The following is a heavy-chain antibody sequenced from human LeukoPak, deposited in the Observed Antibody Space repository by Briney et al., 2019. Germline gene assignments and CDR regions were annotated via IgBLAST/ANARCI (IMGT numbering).Heavy chain of an antibody. Sequence: ASVKVSCKASGYTFTSYGISWVRQAPGQGLEWMGWISAYNGNTNYAQKLQGRVTMTTDTSTSTAYMELRSLRSDDTAVYYCAKTYYYGSGSYYHDAFDIWGQGTMVTVSS. V-gene: IGHV1-18*01. J-gene: IGHJ3*02. CDR1: GYTFTSYG. CDR3: AKTYYYGSGSYYHDAFDI. D-gene: IGHD3-10*01. CDR2: ISAYNGNT.